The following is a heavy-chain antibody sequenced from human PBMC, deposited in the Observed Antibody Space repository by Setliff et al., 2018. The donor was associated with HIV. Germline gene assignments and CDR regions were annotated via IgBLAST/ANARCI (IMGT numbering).Heavy chain of an antibody. CDR2: ISGNNANT. J-gene: IGHJ4*02. V-gene: IGHV1-18*01. CDR3: AREVGSTVFGVVGYFDY. Sequence: ASVKVSCKTSGYSFDNYGLVWVRQAPGQGLEWMGWISGNNANTNYAQKFQDRLTMTTDTSTTTAYMELRRLKSDDTGVYFCAREVGSTVFGVVGYFDYWGQGTLVTVSS. CDR1: GYSFDNYG. D-gene: IGHD3-3*01.